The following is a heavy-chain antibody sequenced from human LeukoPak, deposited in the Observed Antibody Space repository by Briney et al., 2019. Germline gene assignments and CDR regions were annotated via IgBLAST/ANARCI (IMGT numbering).Heavy chain of an antibody. Sequence: ASVKVSCKASGYTLTDHYIHWVRQAPGQGLEWMGRINPNSGVANYAQKFQGRVTMTRDTSISTAYMELSSLTSDDTAVHYCARGAAVGQTRDYWGQGTLVTVSS. CDR2: INPNSGVA. CDR3: ARGAAVGQTRDY. V-gene: IGHV1-2*06. J-gene: IGHJ4*02. D-gene: IGHD6-13*01. CDR1: GYTLTDHY.